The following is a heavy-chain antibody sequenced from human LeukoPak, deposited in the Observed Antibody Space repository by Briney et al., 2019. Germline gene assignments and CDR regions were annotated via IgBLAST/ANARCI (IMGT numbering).Heavy chain of an antibody. CDR2: IYYSGST. CDR3: ARADSSGYYGGLFDY. D-gene: IGHD3-22*01. Sequence: SQTLSLTCTVSGGSISSGGYYWSWIRQHPGKGLEWIGYIYYSGSTYYNPSLKSRVTISVDTSKNQFSLKLSSVTAADTAVDYCARADSSGYYGGLFDYWGQGTLVTVSS. J-gene: IGHJ4*02. V-gene: IGHV4-31*03. CDR1: GGSISSGGYY.